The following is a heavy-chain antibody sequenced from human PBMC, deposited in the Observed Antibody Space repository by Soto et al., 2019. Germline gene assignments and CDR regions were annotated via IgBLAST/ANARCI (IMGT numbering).Heavy chain of an antibody. D-gene: IGHD3-3*02. CDR2: IDPSDSYS. CDR3: ARHFPLPTDLQFSYYYYYGVDV. V-gene: IGHV5-10-1*01. J-gene: IGHJ6*02. CDR1: GYNFTTFW. Sequence: PGESLKISCKASGYNFTTFWISWMRQVPGKGLEWMGRIDPSDSYSNYSPSFQGHITISADKSINTAYLHFSNLKASDTAVYYCARHFPLPTDLQFSYYYYYGVDVWGHGTAVTVSS.